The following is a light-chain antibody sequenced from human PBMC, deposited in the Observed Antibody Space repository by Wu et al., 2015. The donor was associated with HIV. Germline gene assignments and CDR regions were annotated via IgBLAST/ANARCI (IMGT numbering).Light chain of an antibody. J-gene: IGKJ1*01. Sequence: DIQMTQSPSTLSASVGDKVTITCRASQSIGTSLAWYQQKPGKGPQLLIYKASNLQSGVPSRFSGSGSGTEFTLTISSLQPDDLGTYYCHHYNSNSQMFGQRDQRWTS. CDR3: HHYNSNSQM. CDR1: QSIGTS. CDR2: KAS. V-gene: IGKV1-5*03.